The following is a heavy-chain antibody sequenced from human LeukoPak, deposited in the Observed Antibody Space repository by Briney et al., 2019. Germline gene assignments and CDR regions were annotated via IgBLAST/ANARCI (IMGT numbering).Heavy chain of an antibody. D-gene: IGHD2-15*01. V-gene: IGHV4-4*07. Sequence: SETLSLTCSVTGASIQNYYWSWIRQPAGRGLEWIGRIYSFGMTDYNPSLTSRVTMSVDTSKNHFSLTLRSVTAADTAMYYCARDRAGDDSVVRLDYWGQGLQATVSS. J-gene: IGHJ4*02. CDR2: IYSFGMT. CDR1: GASIQNYY. CDR3: ARDRAGDDSVVRLDY.